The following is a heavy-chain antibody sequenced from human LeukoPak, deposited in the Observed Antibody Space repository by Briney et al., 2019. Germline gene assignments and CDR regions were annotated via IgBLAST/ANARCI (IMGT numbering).Heavy chain of an antibody. CDR1: GYTLTELS. CDR2: FDPEDGET. V-gene: IGHV1-24*01. J-gene: IGHJ5*02. D-gene: IGHD6-25*01. CDR3: ARDEYSSGNGFDP. Sequence: GGSLRPSCKVSGYTLTELSMHWVRQAPGKGLEWMGGFDPEDGETIYAQKFQGRVTMTEDTSTDTAYMELSSLRSEDTAVYYCARDEYSSGNGFDPWGQGTLVTVSS.